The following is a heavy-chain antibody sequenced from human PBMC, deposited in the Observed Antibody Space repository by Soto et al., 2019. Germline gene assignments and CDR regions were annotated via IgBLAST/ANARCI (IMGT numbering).Heavy chain of an antibody. Sequence: EVQLLESGGGLVQPGGSLRLSCAASGFTFSSYAMSWVRQAPGKGLEWVSAISGSGGSTYYADSVKGRFTISRDNSKNTLYLQMNGLRAEDTAVYHCAKDSRYSSGCYDDFDYWGQGPLVTVSS. CDR2: ISGSGGST. D-gene: IGHD6-19*01. CDR3: AKDSRYSSGCYDDFDY. V-gene: IGHV3-23*01. CDR1: GFTFSSYA. J-gene: IGHJ4*02.